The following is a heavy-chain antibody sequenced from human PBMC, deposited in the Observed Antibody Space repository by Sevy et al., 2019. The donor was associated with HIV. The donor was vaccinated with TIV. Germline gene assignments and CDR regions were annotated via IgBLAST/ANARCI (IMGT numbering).Heavy chain of an antibody. CDR3: ARDRNNYDSTGYPKGMDV. CDR1: GYTFIRYG. V-gene: IGHV1-18*01. CDR2: ISGSNGDT. Sequence: ASVKVSCKASGYTFIRYGISWVRQAPGQGLEWMGWISGSNGDTNYAQKVQGRVIMTTDTSTGTAYMELRSLRSDETAVYYCARDRNNYDSTGYPKGMDVWGQGTTVTVSS. D-gene: IGHD3-22*01. J-gene: IGHJ6*02.